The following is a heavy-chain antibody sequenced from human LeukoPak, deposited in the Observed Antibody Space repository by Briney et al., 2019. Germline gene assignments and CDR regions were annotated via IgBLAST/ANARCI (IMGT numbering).Heavy chain of an antibody. Sequence: AISGSGGSTYYADSVKGRFTISRDNSKNTLYLQMNSLRAEDTAVYYCAKTAPPPYSSGWYVDYWGQGTLVTVSS. CDR3: AKTAPPPYSSGWYVDY. D-gene: IGHD6-19*01. CDR2: ISGSGGST. V-gene: IGHV3-23*01. J-gene: IGHJ4*02.